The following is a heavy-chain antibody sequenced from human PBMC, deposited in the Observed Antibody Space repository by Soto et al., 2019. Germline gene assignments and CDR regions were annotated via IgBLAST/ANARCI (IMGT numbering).Heavy chain of an antibody. Sequence: GGSLRLSCAASGFTFSSYGMHWVRQAPGKGLEWVAVISYDGSNKYYAASVKGRFTISRGNSKNTLYLQMNSLRAEDTAVYYCAKERRGYSYGYPYYFDYWGQGTLVTVSS. J-gene: IGHJ4*02. CDR3: AKERRGYSYGYPYYFDY. CDR1: GFTFSSYG. D-gene: IGHD5-18*01. V-gene: IGHV3-30*18. CDR2: ISYDGSNK.